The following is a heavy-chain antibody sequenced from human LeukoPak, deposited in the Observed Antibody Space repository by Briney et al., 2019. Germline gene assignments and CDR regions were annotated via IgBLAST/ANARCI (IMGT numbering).Heavy chain of an antibody. CDR1: GFTFSSYS. J-gene: IGHJ4*02. V-gene: IGHV3-21*01. CDR2: ISSSSSHI. D-gene: IGHD4-17*01. CDR3: AREGGYGDRSLDY. Sequence: GGSLRLSCAASGFTFSSYSMNWVRQAPGKGLEWVSSISSSSSHIYYADSVKGRFTISRDNVKNSLYLQMNSLRAEDTAVYYCAREGGYGDRSLDYWGQGTLVTVSS.